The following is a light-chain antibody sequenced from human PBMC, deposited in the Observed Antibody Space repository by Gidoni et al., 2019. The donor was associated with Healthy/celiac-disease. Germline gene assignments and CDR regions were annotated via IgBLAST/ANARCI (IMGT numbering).Light chain of an antibody. CDR2: LAS. CDR1: QSVLYSSNNKHY. CDR3: QQYYSTPWT. V-gene: IGKV4-1*01. Sequence: DIVMTQSPDSLAVSLGERATINCKSSQSVLYSSNNKHYLAWYQQKPGQPPKLLIYLASTRESGVPDRFSGSGSGTYFTLTISSLQAEDVAVYYCQQYYSTPWTFGQGTKVEIK. J-gene: IGKJ1*01.